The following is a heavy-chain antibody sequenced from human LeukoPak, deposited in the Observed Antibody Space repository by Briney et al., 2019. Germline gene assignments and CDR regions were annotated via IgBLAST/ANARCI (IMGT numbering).Heavy chain of an antibody. CDR1: GFTVSSSH. V-gene: IGHV3-66*01. CDR2: TYSGGST. CDR3: ARGQSYYPY. Sequence: GGSLRLPCAASGFTVSSSHMTWVRQAPGKGLECVSLTYSGGSTYYSDSVKGRFTISRDNSKNTLYLHMNSLRAEDTAVYYCARGQSYYPYWGQGTLVTVSS. J-gene: IGHJ4*02. D-gene: IGHD1-26*01.